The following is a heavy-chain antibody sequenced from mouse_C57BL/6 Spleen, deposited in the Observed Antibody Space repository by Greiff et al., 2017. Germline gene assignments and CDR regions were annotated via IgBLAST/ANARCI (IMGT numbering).Heavy chain of an antibody. J-gene: IGHJ1*03. CDR3: SGHYGSPYWYFDV. D-gene: IGHD1-1*01. CDR2: IRWKSDNYAT. Sequence: EVQRVESGGGLVQPGGSMKLSCVASGFTFSNYWMNWVRQSPEQGLEWVAQIRWKSDNYATHYEESVKGRFTISRDDSKSSVYLQMHNLRDEYTGIYCSSGHYGSPYWYFDVWGTGTTVTVSS. V-gene: IGHV6-3*01. CDR1: GFTFSNYW.